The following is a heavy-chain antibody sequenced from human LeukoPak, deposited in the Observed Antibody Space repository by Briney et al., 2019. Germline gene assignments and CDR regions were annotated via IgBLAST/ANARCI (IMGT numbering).Heavy chain of an antibody. Sequence: EGSLRLSCAASGFTFNSYAMSWVRQAPGKGLEWVSTISGSGGSTYYADSVKGRFTISRDNSRTTLYLQMNSLRAEDTAVYYCAKDRAAPATPYNWFDPWGQGTLVTVSS. V-gene: IGHV3-23*01. CDR3: AKDRAAPATPYNWFDP. J-gene: IGHJ5*02. CDR2: ISGSGGST. CDR1: GFTFNSYA. D-gene: IGHD6-13*01.